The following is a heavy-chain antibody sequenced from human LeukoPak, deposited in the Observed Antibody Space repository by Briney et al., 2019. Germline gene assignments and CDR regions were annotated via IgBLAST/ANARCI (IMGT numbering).Heavy chain of an antibody. CDR3: ASRSIAAPWREEI. Sequence: SQTLSLTCTVSGGSISSGAYYWSWIRQPPGKGLEWIGYIYYSGSTNYNPSLKSRVTISVDTSKNQFSLKLSSVTAADTAVYYCASRSIAAPWREEIWGQGTMVTVSS. CDR2: IYYSGST. V-gene: IGHV4-61*08. CDR1: GGSISSGAYY. D-gene: IGHD6-6*01. J-gene: IGHJ3*02.